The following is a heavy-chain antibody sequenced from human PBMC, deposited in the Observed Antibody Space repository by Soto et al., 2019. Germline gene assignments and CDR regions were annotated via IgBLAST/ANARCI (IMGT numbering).Heavy chain of an antibody. J-gene: IGHJ3*02. CDR3: ARDLSDPYSSGWYSDAFDI. CDR1: GYTFTSYY. D-gene: IGHD6-19*01. Sequence: QVQLVQSGAEVKKPGASVKVSCKASGYTFTSYYMHWVLQAPGQGLEWMGILNPSGGSTSYAQKFKGRVTMTRDTSTRTVYMELSSLRSEDTAVYYCARDLSDPYSSGWYSDAFDIWGQGTMVTVSS. CDR2: LNPSGGST. V-gene: IGHV1-46*01.